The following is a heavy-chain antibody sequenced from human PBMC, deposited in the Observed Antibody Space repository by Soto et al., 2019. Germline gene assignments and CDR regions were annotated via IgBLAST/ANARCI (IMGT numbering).Heavy chain of an antibody. CDR1: GGTFSSYA. CDR2: IIPIFGTA. J-gene: IGHJ6*02. CDR3: ARDDAIVRRQDYYYYGMDV. D-gene: IGHD3-22*01. V-gene: IGHV1-69*01. Sequence: QVQLVQSGAEVKKPGSSVKVSCKASGGTFSSYAISWARQAPGQGLEWMGGIIPIFGTANYAQKFQGRVTITADESTSTAYMELSSLRSEDTAVYYCARDDAIVRRQDYYYYGMDVWGQGTTVTVSS.